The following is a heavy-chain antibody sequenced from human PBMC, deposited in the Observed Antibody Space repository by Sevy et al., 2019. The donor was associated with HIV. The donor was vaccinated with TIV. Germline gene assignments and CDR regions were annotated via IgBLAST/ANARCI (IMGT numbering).Heavy chain of an antibody. Sequence: ASVKVSCKVSGYTLTQLSMHWVRQAPGKGLEWMGTFDPEDGKTIYAQKFQGRVTMTEDKSTDTAYMQLTSLRSEDTAVFYRAVTKDYYDSSGYPFDYWGLGTLVTVSS. J-gene: IGHJ4*02. CDR2: FDPEDGKT. D-gene: IGHD3-22*01. CDR1: GYTLTQLS. V-gene: IGHV1-24*01. CDR3: AVTKDYYDSSGYPFDY.